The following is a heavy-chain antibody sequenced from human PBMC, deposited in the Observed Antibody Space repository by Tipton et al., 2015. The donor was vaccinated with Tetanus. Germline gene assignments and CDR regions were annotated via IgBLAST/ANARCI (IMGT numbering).Heavy chain of an antibody. D-gene: IGHD2-15*01. CDR1: GFIFSSYG. CDR2: SWYDGTDT. J-gene: IGHJ4*02. Sequence: SLRLSCAASGFIFSSYGIHWVRQAPGKGLEWVAVSWYDGTDTYYADSVKGLFTISRDNSKNTLYLQMNSLRAEDTAVYYCAREADCSGGSCFSGGFDNWGQGTQGTVSS. V-gene: IGHV3-33*01. CDR3: AREADCSGGSCFSGGFDN.